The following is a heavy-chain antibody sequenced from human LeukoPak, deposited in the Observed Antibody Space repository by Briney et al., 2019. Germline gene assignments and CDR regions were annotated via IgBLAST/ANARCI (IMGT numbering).Heavy chain of an antibody. J-gene: IGHJ4*02. CDR2: IYSGGST. Sequence: GGSLRLSCPASGFTVSSNYMSWVRQAPGKGLEWVSVIYSGGSTYYADSVKGRFTVSRDNSKNTLYLQMNSLRAEDTAAYYCARVVQSSIAAAGPYYFDYWGQGTLVTVSS. D-gene: IGHD6-13*01. CDR1: GFTVSSNY. V-gene: IGHV3-53*01. CDR3: ARVVQSSIAAAGPYYFDY.